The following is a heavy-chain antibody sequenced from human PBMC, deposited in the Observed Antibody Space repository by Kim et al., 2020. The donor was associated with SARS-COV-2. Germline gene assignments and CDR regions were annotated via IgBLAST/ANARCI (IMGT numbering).Heavy chain of an antibody. J-gene: IGHJ4*02. CDR1: GGPISSYY. CDR2: IYYSGST. V-gene: IGHV4-59*08. CDR3: ASLGISGDY. Sequence: SETLSLTCTVSGGPISSYYWSWIRQPPGQGLAWIGYIYYSGSTNYNPSLKSRVTISVDTSKNQFSLKLSSVTAADTAVYYCASLGISGDYWGQGTLVTVS. D-gene: IGHD6-25*01.